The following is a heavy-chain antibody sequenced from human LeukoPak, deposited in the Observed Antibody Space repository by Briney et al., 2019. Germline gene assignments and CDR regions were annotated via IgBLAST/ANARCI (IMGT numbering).Heavy chain of an antibody. CDR2: INPTSGGT. Sequence: ASVKVSCKASGYTFVGYCLHWVRQAPGQGLEWMGWINPTSGGTSYAQKFQDRVTMTRDTSINTAYMELSRLTSDDTAVYYCARLVGLSTTASYWGQGTLVIVSS. J-gene: IGHJ4*02. V-gene: IGHV1-2*02. CDR1: GYTFVGYC. D-gene: IGHD5/OR15-5a*01. CDR3: ARLVGLSTTASY.